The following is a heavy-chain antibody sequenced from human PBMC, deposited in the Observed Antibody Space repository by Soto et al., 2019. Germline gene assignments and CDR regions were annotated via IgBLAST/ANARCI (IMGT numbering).Heavy chain of an antibody. V-gene: IGHV2-5*02. CDR2: IYWDDDK. Sequence: QITLKESGPTLVKPTQTLTLTCTFSGFSLSTSGVGVGWIHQPPGKALEWLALIYWDDDKRYSPSLKSRLTITKDTSKNQVVLTMTNMDPVDTATYYCAHTGKVLTGYQDWYFDLWGRGTLVTVSS. CDR3: AHTGKVLTGYQDWYFDL. CDR1: GFSLSTSGVG. J-gene: IGHJ2*01. D-gene: IGHD3-9*01.